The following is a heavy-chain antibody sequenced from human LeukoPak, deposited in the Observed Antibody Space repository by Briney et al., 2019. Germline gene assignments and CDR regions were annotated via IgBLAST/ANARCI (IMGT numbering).Heavy chain of an antibody. Sequence: ASVKVSCKASGGTFSSYAISWVRQATGQGLEWMGWMNPNSGNTGYAQKFQGRVTMTRNTSISTAYMELSSLRSEDTAVYYCARGMGYYYYYGMDVWGQGTTVTVSS. CDR3: ARGMGYYYYYGMDV. J-gene: IGHJ6*02. CDR2: MNPNSGNT. V-gene: IGHV1-8*02. CDR1: GGTFSSYA.